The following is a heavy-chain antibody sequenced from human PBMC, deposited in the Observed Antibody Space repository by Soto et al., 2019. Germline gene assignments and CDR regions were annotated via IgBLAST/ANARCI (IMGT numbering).Heavy chain of an antibody. CDR3: ARTSGGPDFWSGYYPGYFDY. J-gene: IGHJ4*02. V-gene: IGHV4-59*08. D-gene: IGHD3-3*01. CDR2: IYYSEST. Sequence: SETLSLTCTVSGGSISSYYWSWIRQPPGKGLERIGYIYYSESTNYNPSLKSRVTISVDTSKSHFSLKLSSVTAADTAVYYFARTSGGPDFWSGYYPGYFDYWGQGTLVTVSS. CDR1: GGSISSYY.